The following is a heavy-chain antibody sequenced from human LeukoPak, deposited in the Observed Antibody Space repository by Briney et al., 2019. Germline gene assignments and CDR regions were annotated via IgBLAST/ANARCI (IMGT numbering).Heavy chain of an antibody. CDR3: ARGRSVYYDSSGYPHY. D-gene: IGHD3-22*01. Sequence: SETLSLTCAVYGGSFSGYYWSWIRQPPGKGLEWIGEINHSGSTNYNPSLKSRVTISVDTSKNQFSLKLSSVTAADTAVYYCARGRSVYYDSSGYPHYWGQGTLVTVSS. CDR1: GGSFSGYY. V-gene: IGHV4-34*01. CDR2: INHSGST. J-gene: IGHJ4*02.